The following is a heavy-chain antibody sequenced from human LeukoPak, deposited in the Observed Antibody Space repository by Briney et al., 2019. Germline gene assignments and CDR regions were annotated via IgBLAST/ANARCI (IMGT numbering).Heavy chain of an antibody. V-gene: IGHV3-15*01. Sequence: GGSLRLSCVGSGFTFSDAWMSWVRQDPGKGLEWVGRIKSKSDGGTIDYAAPVKGRFTISRDDSRNTLYLQMNSLKTEDTAVYYCTTRRQDGWWGQGTLVTVS. D-gene: IGHD2-15*01. CDR3: TTRRQDGW. J-gene: IGHJ4*02. CDR2: IKSKSDGGTI. CDR1: GFTFSDAW.